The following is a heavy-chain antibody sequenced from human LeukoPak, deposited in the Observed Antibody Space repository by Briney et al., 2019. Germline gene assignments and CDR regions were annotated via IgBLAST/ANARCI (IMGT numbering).Heavy chain of an antibody. D-gene: IGHD2-2*03. CDR3: ARHSRLDKSSLSWADY. V-gene: IGHV4-59*08. CDR2: IYYSGCT. Sequence: SETLSLTCTVSGGSISSNYWSWIRQPPGKGLEWIGYIYYSGCTNYNPSLKSRVTISVDTSKNQFSLKLSSVTAADTAVYYCARHSRLDKSSLSWADYWGQGTLVTVSS. J-gene: IGHJ4*02. CDR1: GGSISSNY.